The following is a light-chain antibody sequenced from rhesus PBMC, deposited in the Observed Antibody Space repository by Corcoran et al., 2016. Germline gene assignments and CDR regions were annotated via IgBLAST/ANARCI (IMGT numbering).Light chain of an antibody. CDR1: QSVGSY. CDR2: GAS. CDR3: QQSSNLYS. J-gene: IGKJ2*01. V-gene: IGKV3-24*04. Sequence: ETVVTQSPATLSLSPGERATLSCRASQSVGSYLAWSQQNPGQPPRLLIYGASSRATGIPDRFRGSGSVTDFTLTIISLEPEDVGLYYCQQSSNLYSFGQGTKVEIK.